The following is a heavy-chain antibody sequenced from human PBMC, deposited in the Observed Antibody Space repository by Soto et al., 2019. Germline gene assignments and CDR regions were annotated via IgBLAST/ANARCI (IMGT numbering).Heavy chain of an antibody. CDR3: AHRWYPSGSYYGRPYDS. V-gene: IGHV2-5*02. Sequence: QIALKESGPALVRPTQTLTLTCTCSGFSLDSSGVAVGWIRQSPGKALEWLAILYWDNDKRYRPSLKSRLTVFKDTSRSQVVLIMANMDPADTATYYCAHRWYPSGSYYGRPYDSWGQGTLVTVST. CDR2: LYWDNDK. J-gene: IGHJ4*02. CDR1: GFSLDSSGVA. D-gene: IGHD3-10*01.